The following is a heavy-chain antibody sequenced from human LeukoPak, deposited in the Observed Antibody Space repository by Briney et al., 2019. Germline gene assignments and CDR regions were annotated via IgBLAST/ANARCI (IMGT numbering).Heavy chain of an antibody. D-gene: IGHD3-22*01. V-gene: IGHV3-53*04. Sequence: TGGSLILSCAASGFTVSSNYMSWVRQAPGKGLEWVSVIYRGGSTYYADSVKGRFTISRHNSKNTLYLQMNSLRAEDTAMYYCARESGLLGDYWGQGTLVTVSS. J-gene: IGHJ4*02. CDR3: ARESGLLGDY. CDR2: IYRGGST. CDR1: GFTVSSNY.